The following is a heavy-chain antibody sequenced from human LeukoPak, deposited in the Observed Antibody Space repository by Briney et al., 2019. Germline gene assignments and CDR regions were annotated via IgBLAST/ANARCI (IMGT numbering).Heavy chain of an antibody. J-gene: IGHJ4*02. CDR3: ARDRAWDYLDS. CDR1: DFTLSSHG. V-gene: IGHV3-30*03. CDR2: ISSDGGKK. D-gene: IGHD1-26*01. Sequence: GGSLRLSCVVSDFTLSSHGMHWVRQAPGKGLEWVAVISSDGGKKSYADSVKGRFTISRDNSKNTLYLQMDSLRVEDTAIYYCARDRAWDYLDSWDQGPLVTVSS.